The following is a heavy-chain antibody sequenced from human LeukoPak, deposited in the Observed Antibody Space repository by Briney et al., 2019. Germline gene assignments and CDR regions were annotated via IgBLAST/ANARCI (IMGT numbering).Heavy chain of an antibody. J-gene: IGHJ4*02. CDR2: ISYDGSNK. D-gene: IGHD6-19*01. CDR3: ARDFRGAVAGTRSYYFDY. V-gene: IGHV3-30-3*01. CDR1: GFTFSSYA. Sequence: GGSLRLSCAASGFTFSSYAMHWVRQAPGKGLEWVAVISYDGSNKYYGGSVKGRSTISRDNSKNTLDLQMNSLRAEDTAVYYCARDFRGAVAGTRSYYFDYWGQGTLVTVSS.